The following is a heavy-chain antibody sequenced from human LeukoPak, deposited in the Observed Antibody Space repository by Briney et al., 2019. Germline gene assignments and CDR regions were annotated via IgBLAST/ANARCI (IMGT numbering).Heavy chain of an antibody. CDR3: AKCGFDDYYGMDV. D-gene: IGHD5-12*01. J-gene: IGHJ6*02. Sequence: GGSLRLSCAASGFTFSSYGMHWVRQAPGKGLEWVAVISFDGSSEYYADSVQGRFTVARDNSKNTMYLQMNSLRAEDTAVYYCAKCGFDDYYGMDVWGQGTTVTVSS. V-gene: IGHV3-30*18. CDR2: ISFDGSSE. CDR1: GFTFSSYG.